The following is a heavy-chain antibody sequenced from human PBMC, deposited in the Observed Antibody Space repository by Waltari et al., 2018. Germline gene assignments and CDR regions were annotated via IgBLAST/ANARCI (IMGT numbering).Heavy chain of an antibody. Sequence: QVQVQQWGAGLVKPSETLSLTCAVYGGSFSGYYWSCLRQPPGKALEWIGEIDHSGVTNYNPSLKTRVSISVDTSRNQFSLKLTSVTAADTAVYYCARDLRHPSYYDFSFDTWGQGSLVTVSS. J-gene: IGHJ5*02. CDR3: ARDLRHPSYYDFSFDT. CDR2: IDHSGVT. CDR1: GGSFSGYY. V-gene: IGHV4-34*02. D-gene: IGHD3-3*01.